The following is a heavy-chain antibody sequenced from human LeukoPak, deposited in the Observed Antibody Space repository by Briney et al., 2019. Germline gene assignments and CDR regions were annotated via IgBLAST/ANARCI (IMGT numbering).Heavy chain of an antibody. Sequence: GGSLRLSCAASGFTFSSYGMHWVRQAPGKGLEWVAVISYDGSNKYYADSVKGRFTIYRDNSKNTLYLQMNSLRAEDTAVYYCAKDRSGYSDYWGQGTLVTVSS. CDR2: ISYDGSNK. V-gene: IGHV3-30*18. D-gene: IGHD5-12*01. CDR1: GFTFSSYG. J-gene: IGHJ4*02. CDR3: AKDRSGYSDY.